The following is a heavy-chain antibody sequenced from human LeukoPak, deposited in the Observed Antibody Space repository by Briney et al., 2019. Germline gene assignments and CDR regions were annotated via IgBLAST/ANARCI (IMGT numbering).Heavy chain of an antibody. J-gene: IGHJ6*03. CDR2: ISYDGSNK. CDR3: ARDSLGYQLLSYYYMDV. D-gene: IGHD2-2*01. CDR1: GFTFSSYA. Sequence: GRSLRLSCAASGFTFSSYAMHWVRQAPGKGLEWVAVISYDGSNKYYADSLKGRFTISRDNSKNTLYLQMNSLRAEDTAVYYCARDSLGYQLLSYYYMDVWGKGTTVTVSS. V-gene: IGHV3-30-3*01.